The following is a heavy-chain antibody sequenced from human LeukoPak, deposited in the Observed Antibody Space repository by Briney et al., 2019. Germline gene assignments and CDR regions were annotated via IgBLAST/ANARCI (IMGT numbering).Heavy chain of an antibody. CDR3: ASRRFGGNWFDP. CDR1: GYTFTSYD. J-gene: IGHJ5*02. D-gene: IGHD3-16*01. CDR2: MNPNSGNT. V-gene: IGHV1-8*01. Sequence: ASVKVSCKASGYTFTSYDINCVRQATGQGLEWKGWMNPNSGNTGYAQKFQGRVTMTRNTSISTAYMELSSLRSEDTAVYYCASRRFGGNWFDPWGQGTLVTVSS.